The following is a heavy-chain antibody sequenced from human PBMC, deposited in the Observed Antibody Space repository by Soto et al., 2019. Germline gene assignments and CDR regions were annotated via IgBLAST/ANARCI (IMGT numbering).Heavy chain of an antibody. CDR1: GFSLSTSGVG. Sequence: QITLKESGPPLVKPTQTLTLTCTFSGFSLSTSGVGVGWIRQPPGKALEWLALIYWNDDKRYSPSLKSRLTITKDTSKNQVVLTMTNMDPVDTATYYCAHRRSYNWNYWYFDLWGRGTLVTVSS. V-gene: IGHV2-5*01. D-gene: IGHD1-20*01. J-gene: IGHJ2*01. CDR3: AHRRSYNWNYWYFDL. CDR2: IYWNDDK.